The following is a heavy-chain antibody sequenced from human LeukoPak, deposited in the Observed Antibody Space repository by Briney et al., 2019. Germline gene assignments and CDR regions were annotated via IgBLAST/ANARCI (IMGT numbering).Heavy chain of an antibody. CDR3: ARETDYGDYEAFDP. CDR1: GFTVSSNY. CDR2: IYSGGST. D-gene: IGHD4-17*01. Sequence: GGSLRLSCAASGFTVSSNYMSWVRQAPGKGLEWVSVIYSGGSTYYADSVKGRFTISRDSSKNTLYLQMNSLRAEDTAVYYCARETDYGDYEAFDPWGQGTLVTVSS. V-gene: IGHV3-53*01. J-gene: IGHJ5*02.